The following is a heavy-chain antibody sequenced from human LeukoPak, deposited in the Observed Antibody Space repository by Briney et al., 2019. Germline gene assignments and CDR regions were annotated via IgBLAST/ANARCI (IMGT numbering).Heavy chain of an antibody. CDR3: ARDLADYDYVWGSYREGCYFDY. CDR2: ISSSSSYI. V-gene: IGHV3-21*01. Sequence: GGSLRLSCAASGFTFSSYSMNWVRQAPGKGLEWVSSISSSSSYIYYADSVKGRFTISRDNAKNSLYLQMNSLRAEDTAVYYCARDLADYDYVWGSYREGCYFDYWGQGTLVTVSS. D-gene: IGHD3-16*02. CDR1: GFTFSSYS. J-gene: IGHJ4*02.